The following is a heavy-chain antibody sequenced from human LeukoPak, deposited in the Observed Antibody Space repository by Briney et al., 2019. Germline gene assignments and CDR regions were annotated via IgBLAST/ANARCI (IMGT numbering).Heavy chain of an antibody. Sequence: ASVKVSCKASGYTFNAYAINWMRQAPGQDFEWLGWIDPNTGNPTYAQGFRGRFVLSLDTSLSTAYLEIYSLKAEDTAMYYCARDWFSNGVSTLDIWGQGTMVAVLS. J-gene: IGHJ3*02. CDR1: GYTFNAYA. CDR2: IDPNTGNP. V-gene: IGHV7-4-1*01. D-gene: IGHD2-8*01. CDR3: ARDWFSNGVSTLDI.